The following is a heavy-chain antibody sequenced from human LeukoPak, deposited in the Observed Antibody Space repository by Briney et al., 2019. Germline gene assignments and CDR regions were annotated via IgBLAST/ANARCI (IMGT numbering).Heavy chain of an antibody. CDR1: GFTVSSNY. CDR2: IYSGGST. J-gene: IGHJ4*02. V-gene: IGHV3-66*01. D-gene: IGHD5-18*01. CDR3: ARDPDGYRQGHHFDY. Sequence: GGSLRLSCAASGFTVSSNYMSWVRQAPGKGLEWVSVIYSGGSTYYADSVKGRFTISRDNSKNTLYLQMNSLKAEDTAAYYCARDPDGYRQGHHFDYWGQGTLVTVSS.